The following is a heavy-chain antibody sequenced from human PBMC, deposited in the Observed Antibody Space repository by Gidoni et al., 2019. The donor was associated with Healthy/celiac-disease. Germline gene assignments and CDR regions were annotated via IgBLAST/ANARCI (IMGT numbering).Heavy chain of an antibody. CDR1: GFTFINAW. J-gene: IGHJ3*02. CDR2: IKSKTDGGTT. V-gene: IGHV3-15*01. Sequence: DVQLVESGGGLVKPGRSLRLSCASSGFTFINAWFSWVRQDPGKGLEWVGRIKSKTDGGTTDCAAPVKGRFTISRDDSKNTLYLQMNSLKTEDTAVYYCTTDISDDSALEWLPPDALDIWGQGTMVTVSS. CDR3: TTDISDDSALEWLPPDALDI. D-gene: IGHD3-3*01.